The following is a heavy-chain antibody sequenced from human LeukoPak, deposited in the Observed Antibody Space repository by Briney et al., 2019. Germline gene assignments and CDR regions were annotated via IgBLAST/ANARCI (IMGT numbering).Heavy chain of an antibody. CDR3: ARDRGPSIVGAWSPPDY. D-gene: IGHD1-26*01. V-gene: IGHV1-46*01. CDR2: INPSGGST. Sequence: GASVKVSCKASGYTFTSYYMHWVRQAPGQGLEWMGIINPSGGSTSYAQKFQGRVTMTRDTSTSTVYMELSSLRSEDTAVYYCARDRGPSIVGAWSPPDYWGQGTLVTVSS. J-gene: IGHJ4*02. CDR1: GYTFTSYY.